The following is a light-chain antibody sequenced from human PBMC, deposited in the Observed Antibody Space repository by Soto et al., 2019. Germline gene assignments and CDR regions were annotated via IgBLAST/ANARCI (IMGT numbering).Light chain of an antibody. Sequence: QSVLTQPPSASGSPGQSVTISCTGSSSDVGGYNYVSWYQQHPGKAPQLMIYEVSKRPSGVPDRLSGSKSGNTASLTVSGLQAEDEADYYCSSYGGSNPVVFGGGTKVTVL. CDR1: SSDVGGYNY. CDR2: EVS. V-gene: IGLV2-8*01. J-gene: IGLJ2*01. CDR3: SSYGGSNPVV.